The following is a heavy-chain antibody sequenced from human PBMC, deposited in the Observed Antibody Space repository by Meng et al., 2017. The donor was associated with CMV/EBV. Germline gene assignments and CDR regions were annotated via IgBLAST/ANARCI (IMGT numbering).Heavy chain of an antibody. CDR1: GYTFTGYY. CDR2: INPNSGGT. J-gene: IGHJ6*02. D-gene: IGHD2-2*01. V-gene: IGHV1-2*02. Sequence: ASVKVSCKASGYTFTGYYMHWVRQAPGQGLEWMGWINPNSGGTNYAQKFQDRVTMTRDTSISTAYMELSRLRSDDTAVYYCASGQYCSSTSCYGYYYYGMDVWGQGTTVTVSS. CDR3: ASGQYCSSTSCYGYYYYGMDV.